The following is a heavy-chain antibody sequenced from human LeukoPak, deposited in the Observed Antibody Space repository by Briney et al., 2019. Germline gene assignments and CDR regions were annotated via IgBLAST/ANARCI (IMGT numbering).Heavy chain of an antibody. J-gene: IGHJ4*02. D-gene: IGHD5-24*01. V-gene: IGHV3-48*01. Sequence: GGSLRLSCAASGFTFSDYSMNWVREAPGKGLEWISYIGIDSGNTNYADSVKGRFTISGDKAKNSLYLQMNSLRVEDTAVYYCARDYKYAFDNWGQGTLVTVSS. CDR2: IGIDSGNT. CDR1: GFTFSDYS. CDR3: ARDYKYAFDN.